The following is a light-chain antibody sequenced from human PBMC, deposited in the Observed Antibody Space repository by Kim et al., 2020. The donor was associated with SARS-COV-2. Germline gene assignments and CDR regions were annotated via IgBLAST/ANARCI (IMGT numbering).Light chain of an antibody. J-gene: IGLJ3*02. CDR1: SSDVGGYNY. CDR3: SSYTSSSTWV. Sequence: GQSINISCNGTSSDVGGYNYVSWYQQHPGKAPKIMIYDVSKRPSGVSNRFSGSKSGNTASLTISGLQAEDEADYYCSSYTSSSTWVFGGGTQLTVL. CDR2: DVS. V-gene: IGLV2-14*04.